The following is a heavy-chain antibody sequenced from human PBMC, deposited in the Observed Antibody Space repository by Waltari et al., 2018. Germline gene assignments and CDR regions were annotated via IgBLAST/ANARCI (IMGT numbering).Heavy chain of an antibody. CDR1: GGSFSGYY. CDR2: INHSGST. V-gene: IGHV4-34*01. J-gene: IGHJ5*02. Sequence: QVQLQQWGAGLLKPSETLSLTCAAYGGSFSGYYWSWIRQPPGKGLEWIGEINHSGSTNYNPSLKSRVTISVDTSKNQFSLKLSSVTAADTAVYYCARGRGIAAAGKRFDPWGQGTLVTVSS. CDR3: ARGRGIAAAGKRFDP. D-gene: IGHD6-13*01.